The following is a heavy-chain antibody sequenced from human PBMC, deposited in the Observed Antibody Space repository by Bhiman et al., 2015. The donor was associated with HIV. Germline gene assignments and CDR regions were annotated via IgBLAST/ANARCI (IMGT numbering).Heavy chain of an antibody. V-gene: IGHV3-21*03. J-gene: IGHJ4*02. CDR1: GFPFSHYT. D-gene: IGHD3-16*02. CDR3: ARQLRLGELSFDY. CDR2: ISTSNSYI. Sequence: EVQLVESGGGLVKPGGSLRLSCAASGFPFSHYTMNWVRQAPGKGLEWVSSISTSNSYIYYADSVKGRFTISRDNAKHSLYLQMNSLRAEDTAVYYCARQLRLGELSFDYWGQGTLVTVSS.